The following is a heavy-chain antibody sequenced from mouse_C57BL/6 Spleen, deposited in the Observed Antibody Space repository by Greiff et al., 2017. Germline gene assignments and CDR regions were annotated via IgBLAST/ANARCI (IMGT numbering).Heavy chain of an antibody. CDR2: IDPSDSYT. D-gene: IGHD2-3*01. Sequence: QVQLQQPGAELVKPGASVKLSCKASGYTFTSYWMQWVKQRPGQGLEWIGEIDPSDSYTTYNQKFKGKATLTVDTSSSTAYMQLSSLTSEDSAVYYCARFYDGYWYFDVWGTGTTVTVSS. V-gene: IGHV1-50*01. J-gene: IGHJ1*03. CDR3: ARFYDGYWYFDV. CDR1: GYTFTSYW.